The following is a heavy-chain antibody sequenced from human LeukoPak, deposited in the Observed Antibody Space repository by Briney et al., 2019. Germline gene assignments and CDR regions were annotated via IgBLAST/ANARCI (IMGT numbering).Heavy chain of an antibody. CDR2: IWYHGNEI. J-gene: IGHJ4*02. Sequence: PGGSLRLSCAASGFTFSNFGMHWVRKAPGKGLEWVAVIWYHGNEIHYVDSVKGRFTISRDNFRNTLYLQMNSLRADDSAVYYCVRRARQNGYGYWGDNWGQGTLVTVSS. CDR3: VRRARQNGYGYWGDN. CDR1: GFTFSNFG. D-gene: IGHD5-12*01. V-gene: IGHV3-33*01.